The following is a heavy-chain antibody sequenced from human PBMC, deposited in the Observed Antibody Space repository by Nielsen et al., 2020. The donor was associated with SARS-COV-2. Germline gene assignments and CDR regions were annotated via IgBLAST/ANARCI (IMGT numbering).Heavy chain of an antibody. CDR2: IIPILGIA. V-gene: IGHV1-69*04. D-gene: IGHD6-13*01. Sequence: SVKVSRKASGGTFSSYAISWVRQAPGQGLEWMGRIIPILGIANYAQKFQGRVTITADKSTSTAYMELSSLRSEDTAVYYCASGSIAAAGTDNWFDPWGQGTLVTVSS. J-gene: IGHJ5*02. CDR3: ASGSIAAAGTDNWFDP. CDR1: GGTFSSYA.